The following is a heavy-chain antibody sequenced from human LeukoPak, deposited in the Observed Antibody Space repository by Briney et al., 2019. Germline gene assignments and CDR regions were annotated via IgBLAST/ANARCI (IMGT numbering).Heavy chain of an antibody. J-gene: IGHJ4*02. CDR3: ARDQASFYFGSGSYCFDY. CDR2: ISGTGGST. CDR1: GFTFSSDA. D-gene: IGHD3-10*01. V-gene: IGHV3-23*01. Sequence: GGSLRLSCAASGFTFSSDALSWVRQAPGKGLEWVSAISGTGGSTNYADSVKGRFTMSRDNSKNTLYLQMNSLRGEDTAVYYCARDQASFYFGSGSYCFDYWGPGTLVTVSS.